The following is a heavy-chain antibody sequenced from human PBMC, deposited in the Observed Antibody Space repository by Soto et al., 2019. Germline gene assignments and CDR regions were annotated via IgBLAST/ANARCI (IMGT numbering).Heavy chain of an antibody. V-gene: IGHV3-21*01. CDR2: ISISSSYI. CDR1: GFTFSSYS. J-gene: IGHJ4*02. Sequence: EVQLVESGGGLVKPGGSLRLSCAASGFTFSSYSMNWVRQAPGKGLEWVSSISISSSYIYYADSVKGRFTISRDNXXXXXXXXXXXXXXXXXXXXXXXXXXXXXXXXXGLGYWGQGTLVTVSS. CDR3: XXXXXXXXXXXGLGY. D-gene: IGHD3-16*01.